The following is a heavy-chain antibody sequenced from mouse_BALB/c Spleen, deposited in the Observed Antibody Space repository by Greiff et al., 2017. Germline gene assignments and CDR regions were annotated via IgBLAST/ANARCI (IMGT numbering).Heavy chain of an antibody. V-gene: IGHV7-1*02. J-gene: IGHJ4*01. Sequence: EVKLVDSGGGLVQPGGSLRLSCATSGFTFSDFYMEWVRQPPGKRLEWIAASRNKANDYTTEYSASVKGRFIVSRDTSQSILYLQMNALRAEDTAIYYCARGARGYYYAMDYWGQGTSVTVSS. CDR2: SRNKANDYTT. CDR3: ARGARGYYYAMDY. D-gene: IGHD2-14*01. CDR1: GFTFSDFY.